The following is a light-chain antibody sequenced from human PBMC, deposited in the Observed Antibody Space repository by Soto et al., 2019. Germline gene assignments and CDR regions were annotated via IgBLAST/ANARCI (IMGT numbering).Light chain of an antibody. J-gene: IGKJ2*01. V-gene: IGKV1-5*01. CDR2: GAS. CDR3: QQYNSYYT. CDR1: QTISTY. Sequence: IHMTDSPSPLSASVLYRVTITFLAIQTISTYLNLYQQKPGKAPKLLIYGASTLQSGVPSRFSGSGSGTEFTLTISSLQPDDFATYYCQQYNSYYTFGQGTKVDI.